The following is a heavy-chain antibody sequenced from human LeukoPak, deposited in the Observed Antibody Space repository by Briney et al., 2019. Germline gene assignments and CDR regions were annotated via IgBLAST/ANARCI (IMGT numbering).Heavy chain of an antibody. CDR2: INPSGGST. V-gene: IGHV1-46*01. CDR3: ARDSKWHYFDY. CDR1: GGTFSRYG. J-gene: IGHJ4*02. Sequence: ASVKVSCKASGGTFSRYGISWVRQAPGQGLEWMGIINPSGGSTSYAQKFQGRVTMTRDTSTSTVYMGLSSLRSEDTAVYYCARDSKWHYFDYWGQGTLVTVSS. D-gene: IGHD5-12*01.